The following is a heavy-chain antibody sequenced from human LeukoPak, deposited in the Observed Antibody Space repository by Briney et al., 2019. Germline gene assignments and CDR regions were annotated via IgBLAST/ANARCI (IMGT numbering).Heavy chain of an antibody. CDR3: ARGSPDEYYDYNTYYYYGMDV. J-gene: IGHJ6*02. D-gene: IGHD3-3*01. V-gene: IGHV4-30-4*01. CDR2: IYYSGST. CDR1: GGPISSGDYY. Sequence: SQTLSLTCTVSGGPISSGDYYWSWIRQPPGKGLEWIGYIYYSGSTYYNPSLKSRVTISVDTSKNQFSLKLSSVTAADTAVYYCARGSPDEYYDYNTYYYYGMDVWGQGTTVTVSS.